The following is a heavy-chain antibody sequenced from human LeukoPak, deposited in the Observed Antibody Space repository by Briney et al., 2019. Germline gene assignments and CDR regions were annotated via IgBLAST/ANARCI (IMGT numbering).Heavy chain of an antibody. D-gene: IGHD3-3*01. CDR2: IYYSGST. V-gene: IGHV4-39*07. CDR1: GGSISSTGYY. J-gene: IGHJ5*02. Sequence: SETLSLTCTVSGGSISSTGYYWGWIRQPPGKGLEWIASIYYSGSTYYNPSLKSRVTISVDTSTNQLSLKLSSVTAADTAVYYCARDKRGENWFDPWGQGTLVTVSS. CDR3: ARDKRGENWFDP.